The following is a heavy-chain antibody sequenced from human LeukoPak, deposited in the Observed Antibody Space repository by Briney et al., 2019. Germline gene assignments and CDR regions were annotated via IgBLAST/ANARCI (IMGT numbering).Heavy chain of an antibody. V-gene: IGHV4-4*02. J-gene: IGHJ5*02. Sequence: SETLSLTCAVSGGSISSSNWWSWVRQPPGKGLEWIGEIYHSGSTNYNPSLKSRVTISVDKSKNQFSLKLSSVTAADTAVYYCARGMTTVTTGAFDPWGQGTLVTVSS. CDR2: IYHSGST. CDR1: GGSISSSNW. CDR3: ARGMTTVTTGAFDP. D-gene: IGHD4-17*01.